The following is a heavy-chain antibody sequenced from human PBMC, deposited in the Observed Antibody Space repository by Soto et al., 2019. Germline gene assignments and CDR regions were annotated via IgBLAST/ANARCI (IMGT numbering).Heavy chain of an antibody. CDR1: GCTVGSYA. V-gene: IGHV3-23*01. D-gene: IGHD2-8*01. Sequence: PGGSLRLSWTASGCTVGSYAMRWVRQAPGKELEWVSTISGNSGKTNYAESVKGRFSISRDNSKNTGHLQLDSLRAEDTAVYFCAKLGFVLMELYYFHQWGHGTLVTVYS. CDR2: ISGNSGKT. J-gene: IGHJ4*01. CDR3: AKLGFVLMELYYFHQ.